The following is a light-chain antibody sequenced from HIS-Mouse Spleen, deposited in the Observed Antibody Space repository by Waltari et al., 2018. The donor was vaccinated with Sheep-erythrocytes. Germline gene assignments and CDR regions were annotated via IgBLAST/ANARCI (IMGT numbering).Light chain of an antibody. J-gene: IGLJ1*01. CDR2: DVS. CDR1: SSDVGGYNY. CDR3: CSHAGSYNHV. Sequence: RSVSGSPGQSVTISCTGTSSDVGGYNYVSWYQQHPGKAPKLMIYDVSKRPSGVPDRFSGSKSGNTASLTISGLQAEDEADYYCCSHAGSYNHVFATGTKVTVL. V-gene: IGLV2-11*01.